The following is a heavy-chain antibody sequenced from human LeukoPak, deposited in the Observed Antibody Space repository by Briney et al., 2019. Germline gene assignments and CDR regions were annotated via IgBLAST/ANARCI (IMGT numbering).Heavy chain of an antibody. CDR2: INPNSGDT. J-gene: IGHJ4*02. V-gene: IGHV1-2*02. D-gene: IGHD1-26*01. CDR1: GYTLIVFF. Sequence: ASVKVSCKASGYTLIVFFMQWVRQAPGQGLEWMGWINPNSGDTNYAQRFQGRVTMTLDTSNSAAYMELTSLTPDDTAMYYCASGRGSGSLRWGQGTLVTVSS. CDR3: ASGRGSGSLR.